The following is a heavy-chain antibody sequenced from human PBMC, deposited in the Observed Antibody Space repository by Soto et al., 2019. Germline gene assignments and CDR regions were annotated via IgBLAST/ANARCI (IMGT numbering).Heavy chain of an antibody. CDR3: ASQPVRGVVVLAPFEY. Sequence: QVQLVQSGAEVKKPGSSVKVSCKASGGTFSSYAISWVRQAPGQGLEWMGGTIPVFGTTTYAQRFQGRVAISADESTSTAYMELSSLRSEDTAVYYCASQPVRGVVVLAPFEYWGQGTLVSVSS. D-gene: IGHD3-10*01. CDR2: TIPVFGTT. J-gene: IGHJ4*02. V-gene: IGHV1-69*01. CDR1: GGTFSSYA.